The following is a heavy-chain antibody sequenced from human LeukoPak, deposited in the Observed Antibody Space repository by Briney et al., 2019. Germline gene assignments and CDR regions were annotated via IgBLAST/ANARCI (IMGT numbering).Heavy chain of an antibody. D-gene: IGHD3-9*01. CDR1: GITFSNAW. V-gene: IGHV3-15*01. CDR2: IKSKTAGGTT. J-gene: IGHJ4*02. CDR3: TTEDLLSGFYKTEDY. Sequence: GGSLRLSCAASGITFSNAWMSWVRQAPGKGLEWVCRIKSKTAGGTTDYAAAVKGRFIISRDDSENTLFLQMNSLKTEDTAVYYCTTEDLLSGFYKTEDYWGQGTLVTVSS.